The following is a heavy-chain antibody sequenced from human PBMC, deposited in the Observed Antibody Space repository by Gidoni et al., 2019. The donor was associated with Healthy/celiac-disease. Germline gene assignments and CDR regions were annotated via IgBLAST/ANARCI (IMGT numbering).Heavy chain of an antibody. CDR2: IWYDGSNK. CDR1: GFTFSSYG. CDR3: ARDGIAAAGSFDY. Sequence: VQLVESGGGVVQPGRSLRLSCAASGFTFSSYGMHWVRQATGKGLEWVAVIWYDGSNKYYADSVKGRFTISRDNSKNTLYLQMNSLRAEDTAVYYCARDGIAAAGSFDYWGQGALVTVSS. V-gene: IGHV3-33*01. D-gene: IGHD6-13*01. J-gene: IGHJ4*02.